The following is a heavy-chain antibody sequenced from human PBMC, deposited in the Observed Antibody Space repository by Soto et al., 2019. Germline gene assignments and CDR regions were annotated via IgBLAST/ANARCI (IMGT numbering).Heavy chain of an antibody. CDR1: GFTFSSYG. CDR2: ISYDGSNK. V-gene: IGHV3-30*18. D-gene: IGHD5-18*01. CDR3: AKGEDVDTVDY. J-gene: IGHJ4*02. Sequence: LRLSCAASGFTFSSYGMHWVRQAPGKGLEWVAVISYDGSNKYYADSVKGRFTISRDNSKNALYLQMNSLRAEDTAVYYCAKGEDVDTVDYWGQGTLVTVSS.